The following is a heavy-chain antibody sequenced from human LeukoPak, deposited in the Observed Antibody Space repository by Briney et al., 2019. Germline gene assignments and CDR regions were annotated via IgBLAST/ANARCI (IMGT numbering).Heavy chain of an antibody. J-gene: IGHJ4*02. D-gene: IGHD3-22*01. CDR3: ARSPSGYRFDS. Sequence: SETLSLTCAVSGVSINRGTFFWTWIRKPPGKGLEWIGYISNSGSTNYHPSLKSRVTISSDTSKTQFTLKLTSVTAADTAVYYCARSPSGYRFDSWGQGTLVTVSS. CDR1: GVSINRGTFF. CDR2: ISNSGST. V-gene: IGHV4-61*01.